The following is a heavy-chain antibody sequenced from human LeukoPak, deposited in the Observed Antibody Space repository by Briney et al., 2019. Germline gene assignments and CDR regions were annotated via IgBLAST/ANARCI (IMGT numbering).Heavy chain of an antibody. Sequence: PSETLSLTCTVSGGSISSYYWSWLRQPPGKGLEWIGYIYYSGSTNYNPSLKSRVTISVDTSKNQFSLKLSSVTAADTAVYYCARVLYCGGDCYSGMDVWGKGTTVTVSS. V-gene: IGHV4-59*01. CDR1: GGSISSYY. J-gene: IGHJ6*03. CDR2: IYYSGST. CDR3: ARVLYCGGDCYSGMDV. D-gene: IGHD2-21*01.